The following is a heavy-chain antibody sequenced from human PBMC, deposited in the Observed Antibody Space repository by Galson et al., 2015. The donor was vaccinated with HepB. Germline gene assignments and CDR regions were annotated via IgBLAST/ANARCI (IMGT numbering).Heavy chain of an antibody. J-gene: IGHJ5*02. Sequence: SETLSLTCTVSGGPISSSSYYWGWIRRPPGKGLEWIGSIYYSGSTYYNPSIKSRVTISVDTSKNQFSLKLSSVTAADTAVYYCARRGIAAEGDWFDPWCQGTLVTVSS. CDR1: GGPISSSSYY. CDR2: IYYSGST. D-gene: IGHD6-13*01. CDR3: ARRGIAAEGDWFDP. V-gene: IGHV4-39*01.